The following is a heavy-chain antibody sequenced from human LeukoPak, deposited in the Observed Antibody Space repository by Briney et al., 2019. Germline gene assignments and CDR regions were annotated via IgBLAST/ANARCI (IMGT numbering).Heavy chain of an antibody. CDR2: ISYDGSNK. V-gene: IGHV3-30*18. D-gene: IGHD3-22*01. Sequence: GGSLRLSCAASGFTFSSYGMHWVRQAPGKGLEWVAAISYDGSNKYYADSVKGRFTISRDNSKNTLYLQMNSLRAEDTAVYYCAKDYHYYDSSGYSAFDYWGQGTLVTVSS. CDR1: GFTFSSYG. J-gene: IGHJ4*02. CDR3: AKDYHYYDSSGYSAFDY.